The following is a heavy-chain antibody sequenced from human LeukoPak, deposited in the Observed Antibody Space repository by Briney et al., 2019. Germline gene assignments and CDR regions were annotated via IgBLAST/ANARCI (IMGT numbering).Heavy chain of an antibody. CDR1: GYTFTRYG. CDR3: ARDHGRDFWSGSAWSY. J-gene: IGHJ4*02. V-gene: IGHV1-18*01. Sequence: GASVKVSCKASGYTFTRYGISWVRQAPGQGLQWLGWISASNGSTNYAQKFRDRVTMSTDTSTGTAYLDVRSLTSDDTAVYYCARDHGRDFWSGSAWSYWGQGTLVTVSS. D-gene: IGHD3-3*01. CDR2: ISASNGST.